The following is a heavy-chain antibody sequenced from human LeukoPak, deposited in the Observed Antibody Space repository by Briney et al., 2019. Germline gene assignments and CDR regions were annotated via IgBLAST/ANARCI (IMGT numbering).Heavy chain of an antibody. Sequence: ASVTVSFTASGYTFTIYYMHWVRQAPGQGLEWMGIINPSGGSTSYAQKFQGRVTMTRDTSTSTVYMELSSLRSEDTAVYYCARSSVTAGTFDYWGQGTLVTVSS. CDR1: GYTFTIYY. D-gene: IGHD6-13*01. J-gene: IGHJ4*02. CDR3: ARSSVTAGTFDY. CDR2: INPSGGST. V-gene: IGHV1-46*01.